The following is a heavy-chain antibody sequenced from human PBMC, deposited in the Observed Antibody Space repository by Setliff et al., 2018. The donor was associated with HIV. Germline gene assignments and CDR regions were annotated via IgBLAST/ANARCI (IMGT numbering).Heavy chain of an antibody. V-gene: IGHV4-59*11. Sequence: SETLSLTCAVSGVSISSQYWSWIRQPPGKGLEWIGFVYYSVNYNYNPSLKSRVSISVDTSKNQVSLRLTSVTAADTAVYYCARGHCSGATCYHPWYWFDPWGQGTLVTVSS. CDR3: ARGHCSGATCYHPWYWFDP. CDR2: VYYSVNY. D-gene: IGHD2-2*01. J-gene: IGHJ5*02. CDR1: GVSISSQY.